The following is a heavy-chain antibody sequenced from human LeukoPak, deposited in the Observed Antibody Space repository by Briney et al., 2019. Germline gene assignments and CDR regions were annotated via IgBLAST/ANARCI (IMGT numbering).Heavy chain of an antibody. CDR1: NGFDSYY. J-gene: IGHJ4*02. Sequence: SETLSLTCAVYNGFDSYYMTIVRQPPGKGLEWVGEITYRGSGDYNPSLKGRATISINVSQRQFSLSLRSVTAADTATYYCGVYGGDWRFDFWGQGTPITVSS. CDR2: ITYRGSG. V-gene: IGHV4-34*01. D-gene: IGHD2-21*02. CDR3: GVYGGDWRFDF.